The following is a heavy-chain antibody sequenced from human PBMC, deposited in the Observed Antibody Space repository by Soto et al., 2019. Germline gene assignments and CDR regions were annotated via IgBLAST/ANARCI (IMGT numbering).Heavy chain of an antibody. D-gene: IGHD3-10*01. CDR1: GFTVSSNY. V-gene: IGHV3-53*01. J-gene: IGHJ6*02. Sequence: EVPLVESGGGLIQPGGSLRLSCAASGFTVSSNYMSWVRQAPGKGLEWVSVIYSGGSTYYADSVKGRFTISRDNSXNTLYLQMNGLRAEDTAVYYCARDRGREGYCGMDVWGQGTTVTVSS. CDR3: ARDRGREGYCGMDV. CDR2: IYSGGST.